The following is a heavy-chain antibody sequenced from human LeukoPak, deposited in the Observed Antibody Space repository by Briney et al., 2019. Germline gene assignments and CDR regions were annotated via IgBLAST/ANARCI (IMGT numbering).Heavy chain of an antibody. CDR3: ARASLGSGDLRGAPHDAFDI. CDR2: IWYDGINK. J-gene: IGHJ3*02. D-gene: IGHD3-10*01. Sequence: GGSLRLSCGASGFTFSHYGLHWVRQAPGRGLEWVAVIWYDGINKYHADSVKGRFTISRDNSKNTVYLQMNSLRAEDTAVYYCARASLGSGDLRGAPHDAFDIWGQGTLVTVSS. CDR1: GFTFSHYG. V-gene: IGHV3-33*01.